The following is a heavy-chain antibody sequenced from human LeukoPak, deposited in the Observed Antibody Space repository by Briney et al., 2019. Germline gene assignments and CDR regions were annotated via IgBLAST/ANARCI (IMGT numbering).Heavy chain of an antibody. CDR2: IYYSGST. Sequence: PSETLSLTCTVSGGSIIRSSYYWGWIRQPPGKGLEWIGSIYYSGSTSYNPSLASRLTMSVDTSKNQFSLELNSVTAADTAMYYCASERRSDFGDYDYFDYWGQGTLVTVSS. CDR1: GGSIIRSSYY. V-gene: IGHV4-39*07. J-gene: IGHJ4*02. D-gene: IGHD4-17*01. CDR3: ASERRSDFGDYDYFDY.